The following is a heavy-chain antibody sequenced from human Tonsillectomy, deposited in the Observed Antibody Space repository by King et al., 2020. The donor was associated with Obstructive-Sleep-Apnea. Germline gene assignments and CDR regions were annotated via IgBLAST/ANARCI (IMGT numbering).Heavy chain of an antibody. Sequence: VQLVESGGGLVQPGRSLRLSCAASGFTFDDYAMHWVRQAPGKGLEWVSGISWNIGSIGYADSVKGRFTISRDNAKNSLYLQMNSLRAEDTALYYCAKDRSGNSGEAFWDYWGQGTLVTVSS. CDR2: ISWNIGSI. V-gene: IGHV3-9*01. CDR1: GFTFDDYA. D-gene: IGHD4-23*01. CDR3: AKDRSGNSGEAFWDY. J-gene: IGHJ4*02.